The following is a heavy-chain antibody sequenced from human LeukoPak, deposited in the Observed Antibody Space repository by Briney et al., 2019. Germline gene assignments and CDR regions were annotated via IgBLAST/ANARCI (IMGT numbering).Heavy chain of an antibody. CDR1: GFTFSSYA. Sequence: AASLRLSCAASGFTFSSYAMSWVRPAQGKGREWVSAASSSGRKTYHAGSVKGPFTISRDNSKNTLYMQMNSVRAENTGVYYCAKDAVRGYSYGQGFDYWGQGTLVTVSS. CDR2: ASSSGRKT. J-gene: IGHJ4*02. D-gene: IGHD5-18*01. CDR3: AKDAVRGYSYGQGFDY. V-gene: IGHV3-23*01.